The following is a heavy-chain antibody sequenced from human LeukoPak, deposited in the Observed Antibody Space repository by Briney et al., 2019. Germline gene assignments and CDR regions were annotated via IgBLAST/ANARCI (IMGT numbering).Heavy chain of an antibody. CDR3: AKDSRSRDYYDSSGYMGDAFDI. CDR1: GFTFSSYG. V-gene: IGHV3-23*01. CDR2: ISGSGGST. J-gene: IGHJ3*02. Sequence: GGSLRLSCAASGFTFSSYGMSWVRQAPGKGLEWVSAISGSGGSTYYADSVKGRFTISRDNSKNTLYLQMNSLRAEDTAVYYCAKDSRSRDYYDSSGYMGDAFDIRGQGTMVTVSS. D-gene: IGHD3-22*01.